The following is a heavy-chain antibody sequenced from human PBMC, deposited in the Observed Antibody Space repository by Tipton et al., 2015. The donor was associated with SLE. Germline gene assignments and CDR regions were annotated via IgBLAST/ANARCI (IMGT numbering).Heavy chain of an antibody. D-gene: IGHD7-27*01. Sequence: TLSLTCTVSGGSISSSYWSWIRQPPGKGLEWIGYIHYSGSNDYNPSLKSRVTISIDTSKNQFSLKLSSVTAADTAVYYCAREGVTSNLGYFDYWGQGTLVTVSS. CDR3: AREGVTSNLGYFDY. J-gene: IGHJ4*02. V-gene: IGHV4-59*01. CDR1: GGSISSSY. CDR2: IHYSGSN.